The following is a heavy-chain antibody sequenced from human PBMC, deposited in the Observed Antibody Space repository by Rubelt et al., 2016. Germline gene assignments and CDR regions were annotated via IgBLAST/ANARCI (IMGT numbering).Heavy chain of an antibody. D-gene: IGHD6-19*01. J-gene: IGHJ4*02. CDR3: AMGRLNY. Sequence: EVQLVESGGDLVQPGGSLRLSCAASGFTVSSNYMNWVRQAPGKGLEWVSVIYSGGSTYYADSVKGRFTISRDNSQNTVHLQMNNLRVEDTAVYYCAMGRLNYWGQGTLVTVSS. CDR2: IYSGGST. V-gene: IGHV3-66*01. CDR1: GFTVSSNY.